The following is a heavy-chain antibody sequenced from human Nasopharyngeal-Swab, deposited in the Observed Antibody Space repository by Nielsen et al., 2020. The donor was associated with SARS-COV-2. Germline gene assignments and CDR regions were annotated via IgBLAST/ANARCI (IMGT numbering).Heavy chain of an antibody. CDR1: GFTFSSYA. CDR3: AKGEGSSSWINYYYYYYGMDV. J-gene: IGHJ6*02. V-gene: IGHV3-23*03. Sequence: GEALKISWAASGFTFSSYAMSWVRQAPGKGLEWVSVIYSGGSSTYYADSVKGRFTISRDNSKNTLYLQMNSLRAEDTAVYYCAKGEGSSSWINYYYYYYGMDVWGQGTTVTVSS. CDR2: IYSGGSST. D-gene: IGHD6-13*01.